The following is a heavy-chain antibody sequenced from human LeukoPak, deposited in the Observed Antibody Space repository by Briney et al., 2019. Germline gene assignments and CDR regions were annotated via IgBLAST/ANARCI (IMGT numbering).Heavy chain of an antibody. V-gene: IGHV1-46*01. J-gene: IGHJ4*02. CDR1: GYTFTSYY. D-gene: IGHD1-7*01. CDR3: ARTLRRGTHLDY. CDR2: INPSGGST. Sequence: ASVKVSCKASGYTFTSYYMHWVRQAPGQGLEWMGIINPSGGSTSYAQKFQGRVTVTRDTSTSTVYMELSSLRSEDTAVYYCARTLRRGTHLDYWGQGTLVTVSS.